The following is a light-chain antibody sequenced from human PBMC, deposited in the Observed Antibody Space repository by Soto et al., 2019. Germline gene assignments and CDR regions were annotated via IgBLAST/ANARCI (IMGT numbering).Light chain of an antibody. CDR2: GAS. J-gene: IGKJ4*01. CDR1: QSVSSSY. V-gene: IGKV3-20*01. CDR3: QQCSRYPLT. Sequence: EIVLTQSPGTLSLSPGERATLSCRASQSVSSSYLAWYQQKPGQSPRLLIYGASSRATGIPDRFSGSGSGTDFTLTISRLEPEYFAVYYWQQCSRYPLTFGGGTKVEIK.